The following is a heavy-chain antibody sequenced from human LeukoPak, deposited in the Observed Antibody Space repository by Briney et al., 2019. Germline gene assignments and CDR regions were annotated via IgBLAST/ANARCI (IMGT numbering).Heavy chain of an antibody. J-gene: IGHJ6*02. CDR1: GFTFDDYA. D-gene: IGHD2-15*01. Sequence: GGSLRHSCAASGFTFDDYAMHWVRQAPGKGLEWVSGISWNSGSIGYADSVKGRFTISRDNAKNSLYLQINSLRAEDTAVYYCARAHCSGGSCFRYYYYGMDVWGQGTTVTVSS. CDR2: ISWNSGSI. V-gene: IGHV3-9*01. CDR3: ARAHCSGGSCFRYYYYGMDV.